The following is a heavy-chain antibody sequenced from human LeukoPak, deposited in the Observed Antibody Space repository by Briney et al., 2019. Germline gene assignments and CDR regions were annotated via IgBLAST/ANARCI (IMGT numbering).Heavy chain of an antibody. D-gene: IGHD6-6*01. CDR1: GGSISSYY. Sequence: SETLSLTCTVSGGSISSYYWSWIRQPPGKGLEWIGYIYYSGSTNYNPSLKSRVTISVDTSKNQFSLKLSSVTAADTAVYYCARGRKLDTYYYYYYMDVWGKGTTVTVSS. V-gene: IGHV4-59*01. CDR2: IYYSGST. J-gene: IGHJ6*03. CDR3: ARGRKLDTYYYYYYMDV.